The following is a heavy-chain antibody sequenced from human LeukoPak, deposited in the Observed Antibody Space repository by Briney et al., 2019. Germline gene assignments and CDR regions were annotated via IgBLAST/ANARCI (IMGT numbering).Heavy chain of an antibody. D-gene: IGHD5-12*01. J-gene: IGHJ4*02. V-gene: IGHV4-39*01. Sequence: PSETLSLTCTVSGGSISSSSYYWGWIRQPPGKGLEWIGSIYYSGSTYYNPSLKSRVTISVDTSKNQFSLKLSSVTAADTAVYYCARHAGIVATISAPFDYWGQGTLVTVSS. CDR1: GGSISSSSYY. CDR2: IYYSGST. CDR3: ARHAGIVATISAPFDY.